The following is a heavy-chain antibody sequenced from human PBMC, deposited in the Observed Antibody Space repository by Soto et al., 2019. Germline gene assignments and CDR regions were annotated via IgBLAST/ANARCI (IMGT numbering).Heavy chain of an antibody. D-gene: IGHD1-26*01. CDR3: AKDTNELVGGNWYFDL. CDR2: ISWNSGSI. J-gene: IGHJ2*01. CDR1: GFTLSNYV. V-gene: IGHV3-9*01. Sequence: PGGSLRLSCAASGFTLSNYVMNWVRQAPGKGLEWVSGISWNSGSIGYADSVKGRFTISRDNAKNSLYLQMNSLRAEDTALYYCAKDTNELVGGNWYFDLWGRGTLVTVSS.